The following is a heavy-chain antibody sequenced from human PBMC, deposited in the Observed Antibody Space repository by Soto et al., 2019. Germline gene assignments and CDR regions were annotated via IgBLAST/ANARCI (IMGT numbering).Heavy chain of an antibody. D-gene: IGHD2-8*01. J-gene: IGHJ4*02. CDR1: GFSIRKYW. Sequence: EVQLVESGGGLVQPGEALRLACAASGFSIRKYWMNWVRQAPGKGPVWVSYISGGGTTTDYAGSVKGRFTISRDNAKNTLFLQMDSLRVEDTAIYFCAIQECTNDVCLEAAVTVGGALEYWGRGAQVTVSS. CDR3: AIQECTNDVCLEAAVTVGGALEY. V-gene: IGHV3-74*01. CDR2: ISGGGTTT.